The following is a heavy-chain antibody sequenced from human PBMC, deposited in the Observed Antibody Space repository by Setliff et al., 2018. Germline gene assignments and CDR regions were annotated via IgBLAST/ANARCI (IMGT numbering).Heavy chain of an antibody. V-gene: IGHV1-2*02. Sequence: ASVKVSCKTSGYTFTDFYIQWVRQAPGQGLEWMGWINPYTGDTDYAPKFQGRVTVTRDTSVTTAYMDLTRLTSDDTAVYYRARGGSIYDHVWGSYRFVDSWGQGTLVTVSS. J-gene: IGHJ4*02. CDR2: INPYTGDT. CDR3: ARGGSIYDHVWGSYRFVDS. CDR1: GYTFTDFY. D-gene: IGHD3-16*02.